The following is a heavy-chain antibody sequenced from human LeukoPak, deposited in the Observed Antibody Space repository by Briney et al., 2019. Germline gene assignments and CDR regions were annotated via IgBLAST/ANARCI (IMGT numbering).Heavy chain of an antibody. CDR3: VVVVEPPDSDGFDV. D-gene: IGHD1-14*01. J-gene: IGHJ3*01. CDR2: ISGSGGRP. CDR1: GFTFSSCA. Sequence: GGSLRLSCAASGFTFSSCAMSWVRQAPGKGLEWVSAISGSGGRPYYADSVKGRFTISRDNARNTLSLQMNSLTIEDTAVYYCVVVVEPPDSDGFDVWGQGTMITVSS. V-gene: IGHV3-23*01.